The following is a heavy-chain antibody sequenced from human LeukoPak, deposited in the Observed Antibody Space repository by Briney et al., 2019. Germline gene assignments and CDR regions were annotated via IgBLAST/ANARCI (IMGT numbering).Heavy chain of an antibody. Sequence: ASVKVSCKASGYTFTSYDINWVRQATGQGLEWMGWMNPNSGNTGYAQKFQGRVTMTSNTSISTAYMELSRLRSEDTAGEYWARGLSVVAATSPQSDYWGQGTLVTVSS. CDR2: MNPNSGNT. CDR3: ARGLSVVAATSPQSDY. D-gene: IGHD2-15*01. J-gene: IGHJ4*02. CDR1: GYTFTSYD. V-gene: IGHV1-8*01.